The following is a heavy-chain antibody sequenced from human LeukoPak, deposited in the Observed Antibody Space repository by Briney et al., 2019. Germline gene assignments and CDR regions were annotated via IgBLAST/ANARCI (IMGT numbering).Heavy chain of an antibody. D-gene: IGHD3-22*01. CDR1: GGSFSGYY. J-gene: IGHJ4*02. CDR3: ARGRTNYYDSSGYYLPYFDY. V-gene: IGHV4-34*01. Sequence: SETLSLTCAVYGGSFSGYYWSWIRQPPGKGLEWIGETNHSGSTNYNPSLKSQVTISVDTSKNQFSLKLSSVTAADTTVYYCARGRTNYYDSSGYYLPYFDYWGQGTLVTVSS. CDR2: TNHSGST.